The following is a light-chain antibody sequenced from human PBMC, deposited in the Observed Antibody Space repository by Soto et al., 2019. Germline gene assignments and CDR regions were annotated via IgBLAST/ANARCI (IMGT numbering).Light chain of an antibody. CDR1: QSVTSRY. J-gene: IGKJ2*01. CDR2: GAS. V-gene: IGKV3-20*01. CDR3: LQYGKSPYT. Sequence: EIVLTQSPGTLSLSPGERATLPCRASQSVTSRYLVWYQQKPGQAPRLLIYGASSRATGIPDRFSGSGSGTDFTLTISRLEPEDFAVYYCLQYGKSPYTFGQGTKLEIK.